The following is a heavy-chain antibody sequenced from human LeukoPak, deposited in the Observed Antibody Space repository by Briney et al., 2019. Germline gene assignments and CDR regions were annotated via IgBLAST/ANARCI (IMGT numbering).Heavy chain of an antibody. Sequence: GGSLRLSCAASGFTFSDYYMSWIRQAPGKGLEWVSYISSSSSTIYYADSVKGRFTISRDNAKNSLYLQMNSLRAEDTAVYYCAREGIAVAGDAFDIWGQGTMVTVSS. D-gene: IGHD6-19*01. V-gene: IGHV3-11*04. CDR1: GFTFSDYY. CDR2: ISSSSSTI. CDR3: AREGIAVAGDAFDI. J-gene: IGHJ3*02.